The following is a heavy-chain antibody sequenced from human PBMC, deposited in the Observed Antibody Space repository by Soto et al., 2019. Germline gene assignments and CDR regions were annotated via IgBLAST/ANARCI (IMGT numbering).Heavy chain of an antibody. J-gene: IGHJ4*02. CDR3: AREPVSYDILTGYYLFDY. V-gene: IGHV1-69*04. CDR2: IIPILGIA. CDR1: GGTFSSYT. D-gene: IGHD3-9*01. Sequence: SVKVSCKASGGTFSSYTISWVRQAPGQGLEWMGRIIPILGIANYAQKFQGRVTITADKSTCTAYMELSSLRSEDTAVYYCAREPVSYDILTGYYLFDYWGQGTLVTVSS.